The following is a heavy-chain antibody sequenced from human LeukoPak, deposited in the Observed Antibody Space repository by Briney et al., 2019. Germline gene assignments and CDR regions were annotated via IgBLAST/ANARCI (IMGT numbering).Heavy chain of an antibody. CDR3: ATSSDAPGNY. D-gene: IGHD2-2*01. CDR1: GFSFASYA. J-gene: IGHJ4*02. CDR2: IYSGGST. Sequence: GGSLRLSCAASGFSFASYAMSWVRQAPGKGLEWVSVIYSGGSTYYADSVKGRFTISRDNSKNTLYLQMNSLRAEDTAVYYCATSSDAPGNYWGQGTLVTVSS. V-gene: IGHV3-53*01.